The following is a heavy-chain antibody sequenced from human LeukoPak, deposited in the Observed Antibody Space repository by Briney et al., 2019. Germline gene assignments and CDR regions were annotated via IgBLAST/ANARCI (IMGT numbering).Heavy chain of an antibody. J-gene: IGHJ4*02. V-gene: IGHV7-4-1*02. CDR3: ARDGDYDSSGYYPYYFDY. Sequence: ASVKVSCKASGYSFTNYAMNWVRQAPGQGLEWMGWIHPSTGNPTYAQGFTGRFVFSLDTSVSTTYLQISSLKAEDTAVYYCARDGDYDSSGYYPYYFDYWGQGTLVTVSS. CDR2: IHPSTGNP. D-gene: IGHD3-22*01. CDR1: GYSFTNYA.